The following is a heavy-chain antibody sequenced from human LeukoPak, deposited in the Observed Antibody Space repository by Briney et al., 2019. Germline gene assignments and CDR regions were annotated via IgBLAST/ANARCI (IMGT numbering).Heavy chain of an antibody. CDR1: GFTFSSYA. J-gene: IGHJ4*02. CDR2: ISASGDST. Sequence: GGSQTLSCAASGFTFSSYAMTWVRQAPGKGLEWVSGISASGDSTYYADSVKGRFTISRDNSKNTLYLQMNSHRADDTAVYYCAKEGWHSSYDYAEFDYWGQPTMV. V-gene: IGHV3-23*01. CDR3: AKEGWHSSYDYAEFDY. D-gene: IGHD5-12*01.